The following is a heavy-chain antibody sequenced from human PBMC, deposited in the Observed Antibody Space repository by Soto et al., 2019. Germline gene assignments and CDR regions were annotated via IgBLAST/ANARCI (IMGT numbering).Heavy chain of an antibody. Sequence: QVQLVQSGAEVKKPGASVKVSCRASGYSFSNYGFSWVRQAPGQGLEWMGWISVQSGSRHYAQTLQGRVTMTTDTSTSTAYMELRNLRSDDTAVYYCAREGQLGYWGQGTLVTVSS. CDR2: ISVQSGSR. CDR3: AREGQLGY. D-gene: IGHD6-6*01. J-gene: IGHJ4*02. V-gene: IGHV1-18*01. CDR1: GYSFSNYG.